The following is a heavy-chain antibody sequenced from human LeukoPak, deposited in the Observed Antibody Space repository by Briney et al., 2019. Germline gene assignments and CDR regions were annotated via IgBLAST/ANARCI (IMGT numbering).Heavy chain of an antibody. CDR3: ARLLSGSSWYLDAFDI. Sequence: EASVKVSCKASGYTFTSYGISWVRQAPGQGLEWMGWISAYNGNTNYAQKLQGRVTMTTDTSTSTAYMELRSLRSEDTAVYYCARLLSGSSWYLDAFDIWGQGTMVTVSS. V-gene: IGHV1-18*01. D-gene: IGHD6-13*01. J-gene: IGHJ3*02. CDR1: GYTFTSYG. CDR2: ISAYNGNT.